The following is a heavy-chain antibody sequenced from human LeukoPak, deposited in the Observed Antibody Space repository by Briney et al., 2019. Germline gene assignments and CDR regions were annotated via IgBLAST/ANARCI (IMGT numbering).Heavy chain of an antibody. CDR3: ARGSLPSYYDSSGYLDWFDP. J-gene: IGHJ5*02. CDR2: INHSGST. V-gene: IGHV4-34*01. CDR1: GGSFSGYY. Sequence: PSETPSLTCAVYGGSFSGYYWSWIRQPPGKGLEWIGEINHSGSTNYNPSLKSRVTISVDTSKNQFSLKLSSVTAADTAVYYCARGSLPSYYDSSGYLDWFDPWGQGTLVTVSS. D-gene: IGHD3-22*01.